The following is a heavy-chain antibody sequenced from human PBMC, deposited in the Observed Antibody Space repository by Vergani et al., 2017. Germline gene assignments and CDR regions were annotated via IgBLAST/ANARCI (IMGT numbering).Heavy chain of an antibody. CDR3: AGLYDFWSGHGGNWFDP. D-gene: IGHD3-3*01. CDR2: IYYSGST. Sequence: QVQLQESGPGLVKPSETLSLTCTVSNDSVSNTFYYWGWIRQTPGKGLEWIGSIYYSGSTYYNPSLKSRVTISVDTSKNQFSLKLSSVTAADTAVYYCAGLYDFWSGHGGNWFDPWGQGTLVTVSS. CDR1: NDSVSNTFYY. J-gene: IGHJ5*02. V-gene: IGHV4-39*07.